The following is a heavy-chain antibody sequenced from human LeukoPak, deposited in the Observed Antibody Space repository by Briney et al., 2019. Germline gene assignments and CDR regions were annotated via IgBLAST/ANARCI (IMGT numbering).Heavy chain of an antibody. J-gene: IGHJ4*02. CDR1: GYTFSSYA. CDR2: ISTSGESA. Sequence: GGSLRLSCPVSGYTFSSYAMSWVRQAPGRGLEWVSVISTSGESAYYADSVKGRFTISRDNSKNTLYLQMNSLRDEDTAVYYCARARNVDFWGQGTLVTVSS. V-gene: IGHV3-23*01. CDR3: ARARNVDF.